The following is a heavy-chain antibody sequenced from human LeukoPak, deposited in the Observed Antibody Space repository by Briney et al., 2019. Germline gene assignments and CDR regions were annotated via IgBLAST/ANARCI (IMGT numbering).Heavy chain of an antibody. CDR1: GFTFSDYY. J-gene: IGHJ5*02. D-gene: IGHD1-26*01. CDR2: ISSGSTI. V-gene: IGHV3-11*01. CDR3: ARDSGVGATGDNWFDP. Sequence: GGSLRLSCAASGFTFSDYYMSWIRQAPGKGLEWVSYISSGSTIYYADSVKGRFTISRDNAKNSLYLQMNSLRAEDTAVYYCARDSGVGATGDNWFDPWGQGTLVTVSS.